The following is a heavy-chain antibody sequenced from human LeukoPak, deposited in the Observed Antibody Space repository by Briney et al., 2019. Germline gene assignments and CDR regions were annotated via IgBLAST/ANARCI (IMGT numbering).Heavy chain of an antibody. CDR2: ISSSDNAI. J-gene: IGHJ6*03. D-gene: IGHD3-3*01. CDR3: TRAFFGVSERVDYYFYYMDV. V-gene: IGHV3-48*03. CDR1: GFTFSSYG. Sequence: GGSLRLSCSASGFTFSSYGMNWVRQAPGMGLEWLSYISSSDNAIYYADSVKGRFTISRDNAQNSLFLQMNSLRAEDTAVYYCTRAFFGVSERVDYYFYYMDVWGKGTTVTVSS.